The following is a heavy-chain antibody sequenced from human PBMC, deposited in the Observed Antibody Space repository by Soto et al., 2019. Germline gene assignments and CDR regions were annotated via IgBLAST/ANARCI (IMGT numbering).Heavy chain of an antibody. CDR2: ISGSGGST. V-gene: IGHV3-23*01. CDR1: GFTFSTYA. J-gene: IGHJ4*02. D-gene: IGHD2-8*01. CDR3: AKDCTNGVCYGGFDY. Sequence: GGSLRLSCAASGFTFSTYAMSWVRKAPGKGLEWVSAISGSGGSTYYADSVKGRFTISRDNSKNTLYLQMNSLRAEDTAVYYCAKDCTNGVCYGGFDYWGQGTLVTVSS.